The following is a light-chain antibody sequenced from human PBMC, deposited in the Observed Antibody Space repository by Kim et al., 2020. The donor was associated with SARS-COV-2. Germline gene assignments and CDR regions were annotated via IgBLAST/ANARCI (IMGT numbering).Light chain of an antibody. CDR2: DVT. J-gene: IGLJ3*02. CDR3: SSYTSASTVM. CDR1: NHDGGGFDF. Sequence: GQSITLSCTGTNHDGGGFDFVSWYQQHPGKVPKLIIYDVTNRPSGVSNRFSASKSDNTASLTISGLQAKDEADYYCSSYTSASTVMFGGGTQLTVL. V-gene: IGLV2-14*03.